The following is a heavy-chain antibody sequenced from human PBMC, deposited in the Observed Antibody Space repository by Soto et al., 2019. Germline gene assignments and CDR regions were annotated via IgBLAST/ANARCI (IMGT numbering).Heavy chain of an antibody. CDR3: ARFGSAPYYYYGVDV. CDR2: VSGYNGNT. CDR1: GYIFTNYI. V-gene: IGHV1-18*01. Sequence: QVQLVQSETEVKKPGASVKVSCKASGYIFTNYIITWVRQAPGQGLEGMGWVSGYNGNTKYAQKFQDRVTMTTDTSTSTVYMELRSLRSDDTAVYYCARFGSAPYYYYGVDVWGQGTTVFVSS. D-gene: IGHD3-10*01. J-gene: IGHJ6*02.